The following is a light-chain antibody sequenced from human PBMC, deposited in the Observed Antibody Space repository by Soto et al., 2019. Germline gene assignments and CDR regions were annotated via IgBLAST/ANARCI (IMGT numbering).Light chain of an antibody. CDR3: QQYGTSLTWT. CDR1: QTIGSN. CDR2: GAS. J-gene: IGKJ1*01. V-gene: IGKV3D-15*02. Sequence: EIVMMQSPDTLSVSPGERATLSCRASQTIGSNLAWYQQRPGQAPRLLIYGASTRVTGIPARFSGGGSGTEFTLTISSLQAEDLAVYYRQQYGTSLTWTFGQGTKVDIK.